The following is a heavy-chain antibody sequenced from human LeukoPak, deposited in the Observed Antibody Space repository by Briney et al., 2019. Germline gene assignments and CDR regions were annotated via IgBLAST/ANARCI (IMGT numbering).Heavy chain of an antibody. V-gene: IGHV3-66*01. Sequence: GGSLRLSCAASGFTFSNAWMSWVRQAPGKGLEWVSVIYSGGSTYYADSVKGRFTISRDNSKNTLYLQMNSLRAEDTAVYYCARVQYYYDSSGYDYWGQGTLVTVSS. CDR2: IYSGGST. CDR3: ARVQYYYDSSGYDY. J-gene: IGHJ4*02. CDR1: GFTFSNAW. D-gene: IGHD3-22*01.